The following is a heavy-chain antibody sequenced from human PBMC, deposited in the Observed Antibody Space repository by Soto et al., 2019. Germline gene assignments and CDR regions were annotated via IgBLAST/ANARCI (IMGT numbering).Heavy chain of an antibody. Sequence: QITLKESGPTLVKPTQTLTLTCTFSGFSLSTSGVGVGWIRQPPGKALEWLALIYWDDDKRYSPSLKSRLTITKDTSKNQVVLTKTNMDPVDTATYYCAHISRIDKRRESYYFDYWGQGTLVTVSS. CDR3: AHISRIDKRRESYYFDY. J-gene: IGHJ4*02. CDR1: GFSLSTSGVG. CDR2: IYWDDDK. V-gene: IGHV2-5*02.